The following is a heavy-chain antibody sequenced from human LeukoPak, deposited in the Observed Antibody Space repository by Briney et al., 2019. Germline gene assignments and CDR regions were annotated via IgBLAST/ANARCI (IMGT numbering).Heavy chain of an antibody. CDR3: ARHSKDYYDSSGYYYVGDNWFDP. V-gene: IGHV5-51*01. Sequence: WESLKISCKGSGYSFTSYWIGWVRQMPGKGLEWMGIIYPGDSDTRYSPSFQGQVTISADKSISTAYLQWSSLKASDTAMYYCARHSKDYYDSSGYYYVGDNWFDPWGQGTLVTVSS. J-gene: IGHJ5*02. CDR2: IYPGDSDT. CDR1: GYSFTSYW. D-gene: IGHD3-22*01.